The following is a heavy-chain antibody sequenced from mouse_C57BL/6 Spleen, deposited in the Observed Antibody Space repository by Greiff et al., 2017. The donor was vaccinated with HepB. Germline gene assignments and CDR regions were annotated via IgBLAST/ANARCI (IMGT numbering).Heavy chain of an antibody. J-gene: IGHJ1*03. D-gene: IGHD1-1*01. Sequence: QVQLQQPGAELVKPGASVKMSCKASGYTFTSYWITWVKQRPGQGLEWIGDIYPGSGSTNYNQKFKGKATSTVDTSSSTAYMQLSSLTSEDSAVYYCARGIIEPHWYFDVWGTGTKVTVSS. V-gene: IGHV1-55*01. CDR2: IYPGSGST. CDR3: ARGIIEPHWYFDV. CDR1: GYTFTSYW.